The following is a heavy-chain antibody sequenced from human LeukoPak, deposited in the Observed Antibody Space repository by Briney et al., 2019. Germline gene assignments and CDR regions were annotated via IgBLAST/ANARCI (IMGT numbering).Heavy chain of an antibody. CDR3: ARGGYDYVWGSYRYNPLDY. CDR1: GFTFNSYA. V-gene: IGHV3-30*01. Sequence: GGSLRLSCAASGFTFNSYAMHWVRQAPGKGLEWVAVISYDGSNKYYADSVKGRFTISRDNFKNTLYLQMNSLRAEDTAVYYCARGGYDYVWGSYRYNPLDYWGQGTLVTVSS. J-gene: IGHJ4*02. CDR2: ISYDGSNK. D-gene: IGHD3-16*02.